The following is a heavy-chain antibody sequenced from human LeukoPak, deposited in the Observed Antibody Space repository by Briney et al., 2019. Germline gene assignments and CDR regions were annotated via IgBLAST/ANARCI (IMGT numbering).Heavy chain of an antibody. CDR3: ARRVVGATNYFDY. J-gene: IGHJ4*02. Sequence: PSETLSLTCAVYGGSFSGYFWGWIRQPPGKGLEWIGSIYHSGSTYYNPSLKSRVTISVDTSKNQFSLKLNSVTAADTAVYYCARRVVGATNYFDYWAREPWSPSPQ. V-gene: IGHV4-38-2*01. D-gene: IGHD2-15*01. CDR1: GGSFSGYF. CDR2: IYHSGST.